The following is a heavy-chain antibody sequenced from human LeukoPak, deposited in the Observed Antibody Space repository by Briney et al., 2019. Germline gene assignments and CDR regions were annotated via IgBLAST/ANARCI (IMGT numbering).Heavy chain of an antibody. CDR1: GFTFDDYG. V-gene: IGHV3-20*04. D-gene: IGHD3-16*02. CDR3: AKDRAGEISYMDV. Sequence: GGSLRLSCAACGFTFDDYGMSWVRQAPGKGLEWVSGINWNGGSTGYADSVKGRFTISRGNAKNSLHLQMNSLRAEDTALYYCAKDRAGEISYMDVWGRGTMVTVSS. J-gene: IGHJ6*03. CDR2: INWNGGST.